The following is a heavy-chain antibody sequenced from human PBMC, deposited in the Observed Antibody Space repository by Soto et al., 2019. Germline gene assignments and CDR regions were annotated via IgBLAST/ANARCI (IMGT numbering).Heavy chain of an antibody. CDR1: GFTFSDYY. CDR3: ARDPTRDCSGGSYYGLKAFDI. V-gene: IGHV3-11*01. CDR2: ISSSGSTI. J-gene: IGHJ3*02. Sequence: QVQLVESGGGLVKPGGSLRLSCAASGFTFSDYYMSWIRQAPGKGLEWVSYISSSGSTIYYADSVKGRFTISRDNAKNSLYLQMNSLRAEDTAVYYCARDPTRDCSGGSYYGLKAFDIWGQGTMVTVSS. D-gene: IGHD2-15*01.